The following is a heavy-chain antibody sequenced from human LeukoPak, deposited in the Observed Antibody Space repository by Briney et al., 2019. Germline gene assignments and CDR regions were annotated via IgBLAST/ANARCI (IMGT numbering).Heavy chain of an antibody. D-gene: IGHD4-23*01. Sequence: SETLSLTCTVSGGSISSYYWSWIRQPPGKGLEWIGEINHSGSTNYNPSLKSRVTISVDTSKNQFSLKLSSVTAADTAVYYCAGRLRWFRDAFDIWGQGTMVTVTS. CDR3: AGRLRWFRDAFDI. V-gene: IGHV4-34*01. J-gene: IGHJ3*02. CDR1: GGSISSYY. CDR2: INHSGST.